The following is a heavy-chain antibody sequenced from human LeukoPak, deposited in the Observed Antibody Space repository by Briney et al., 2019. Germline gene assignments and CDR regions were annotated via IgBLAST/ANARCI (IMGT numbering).Heavy chain of an antibody. CDR3: ARGRRITMVRGVPDY. J-gene: IGHJ4*02. Sequence: SETLSLTCAVYGGSFSGYYWSWIRQPPGKGLEWIGEINHSGSTNYNPSLKSRVTISVDTSKNQFSLKLSSVTAADTAVYYCARGRRITMVRGVPDYWGQGTLVTVSS. CDR1: GGSFSGYY. D-gene: IGHD3-10*01. CDR2: INHSGST. V-gene: IGHV4-34*01.